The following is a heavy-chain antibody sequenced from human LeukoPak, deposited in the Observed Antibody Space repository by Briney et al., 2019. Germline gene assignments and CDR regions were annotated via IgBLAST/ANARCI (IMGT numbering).Heavy chain of an antibody. CDR3: ARGPAANSGSYYVGDN. CDR1: GFTVSSNY. D-gene: IGHD1-26*01. Sequence: GGSLRLSCAASGFTVSSNYMSWVRQAPGKGLEWVSVIYSGGSTYYADSVKGRFTISRDNAKNTLYLQMSSVRVEDTAVYYCARGPAANSGSYYVGDNWGQGSLVIVSS. J-gene: IGHJ4*02. V-gene: IGHV3-53*01. CDR2: IYSGGST.